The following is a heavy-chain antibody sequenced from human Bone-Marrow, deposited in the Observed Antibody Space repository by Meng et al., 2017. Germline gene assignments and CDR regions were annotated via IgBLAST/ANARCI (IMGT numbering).Heavy chain of an antibody. D-gene: IGHD2/OR15-2a*01. CDR1: GGSFSGYY. J-gene: IGHJ6*02. CDR2: INHSGST. V-gene: IGHV4-34*01. Sequence: SETLSLTCAVYGGSFSGYYWSWIRQPPGKGLEWIGAINHSGSTNYNPSLKSRVTISVDTSKNQFSLKLSSVTAADTAVYYCAILGSIQDYYYGMDVWGQGTTVTVSS. CDR3: AILGSIQDYYYGMDV.